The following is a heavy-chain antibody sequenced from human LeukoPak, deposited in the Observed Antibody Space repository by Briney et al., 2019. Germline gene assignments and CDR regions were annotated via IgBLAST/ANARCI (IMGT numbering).Heavy chain of an antibody. J-gene: IGHJ4*02. CDR2: INPNDGDT. V-gene: IGHV1-2*02. Sequence: ASVKVSCKASGYTFTDYYMHWVRQAPGQGFEWMGWINPNDGDTNYAQKLQGRATMTRDTSISTAHMEVSRLRSDDTAVYYCARANFLYCSSSTCLFDYWGQGTLVTVSS. CDR1: GYTFTDYY. CDR3: ARANFLYCSSSTCLFDY. D-gene: IGHD2-2*01.